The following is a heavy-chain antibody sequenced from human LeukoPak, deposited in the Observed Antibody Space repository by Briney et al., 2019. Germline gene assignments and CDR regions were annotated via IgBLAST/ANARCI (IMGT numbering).Heavy chain of an antibody. V-gene: IGHV4-61*02. Sequence: KSSETLSLTCTVSGGSISSGSYYWSWIRQPAGKGLEWIGRIYTSGSPTYNPSLKSRVTMSLGTSKNQFSLKLTSVTAADTATYYCARVQYGDYVGYWGQGTLVTVSS. CDR2: IYTSGSP. CDR3: ARVQYGDYVGY. D-gene: IGHD4-17*01. CDR1: GGSISSGSYY. J-gene: IGHJ4*02.